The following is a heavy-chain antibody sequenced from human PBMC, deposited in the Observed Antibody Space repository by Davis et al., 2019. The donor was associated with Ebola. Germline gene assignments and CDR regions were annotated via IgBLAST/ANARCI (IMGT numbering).Heavy chain of an antibody. V-gene: IGHV5-51*01. J-gene: IGHJ3*02. Sequence: GESLKISCKDSGNSFNSHWIGWVRQLPGKGLEWLGVIFTGDSDTRYSPSFRGQVTISADNSIKTAFLQWSSLKASDTAMYYCASLRRAITGFDDGYDIWGQGTMVTVSS. CDR2: IFTGDSDT. D-gene: IGHD3-9*01. CDR1: GNSFNSHW. CDR3: ASLRRAITGFDDGYDI.